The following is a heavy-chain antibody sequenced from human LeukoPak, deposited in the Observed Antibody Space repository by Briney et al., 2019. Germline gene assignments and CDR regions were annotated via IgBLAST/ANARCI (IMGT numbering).Heavy chain of an antibody. V-gene: IGHV3-11*05. J-gene: IGHJ5*02. CDR1: GFTFSDCY. D-gene: IGHD2-21*02. Sequence: GGSLRLSCAASGFTFSDCYMSWIRQAPGKGLEWVSYISGSSSYTNYADSVKGRFTISRDNAKNSLYLQMNSLRAEDTAVYYCARDRLVTATSNWFDPWGQGTLVTVSS. CDR2: ISGSSSYT. CDR3: ARDRLVTATSNWFDP.